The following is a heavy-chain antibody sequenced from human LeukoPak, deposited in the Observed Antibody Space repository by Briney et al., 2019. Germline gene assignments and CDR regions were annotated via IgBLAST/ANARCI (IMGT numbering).Heavy chain of an antibody. D-gene: IGHD5-24*01. CDR3: ARASPRRDGYNSDY. Sequence: GGSLRLSCTASGFTFSSYAMSWVRQAPGKGLEWVSAIGGSGDSTYYADSVKGRFTISRDDAKNLLSLQMISLGVEDTAVYYCARASPRRDGYNSDYWGQGTLVTVSS. V-gene: IGHV3-23*01. J-gene: IGHJ4*02. CDR2: IGGSGDST. CDR1: GFTFSSYA.